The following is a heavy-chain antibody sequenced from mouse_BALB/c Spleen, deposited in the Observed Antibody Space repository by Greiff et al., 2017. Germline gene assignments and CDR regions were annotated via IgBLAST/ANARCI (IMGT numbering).Heavy chain of an antibody. V-gene: IGHV5-17*02. CDR1: GFTFSSFG. J-gene: IGHJ1*01. D-gene: IGHD2-1*01. Sequence: DVQLVESGGGLVQPGGSRKLSCAASGFTFSSFGMHWVRQAPEKGLEWVAYISSGSSTIYYADTVKGRFTISRDNPKNTLFLQMTSLRSEDTAMYYCARWGNYWYFDVWGAGTTVTVSS. CDR2: ISSGSSTI. CDR3: ARWGNYWYFDV.